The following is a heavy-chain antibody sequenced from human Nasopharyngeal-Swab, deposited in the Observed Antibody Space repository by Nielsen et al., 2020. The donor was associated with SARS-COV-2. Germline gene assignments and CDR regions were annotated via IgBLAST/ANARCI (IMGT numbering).Heavy chain of an antibody. J-gene: IGHJ4*02. CDR3: ATYYYDSSGYLVVDY. V-gene: IGHV1-8*01. D-gene: IGHD3-22*01. CDR1: GYTFTSYD. Sequence: ASVKVSCKASGYTFTSYDINWARQATGQGLEWMGWMNPNSGNTGYAQKFQGRVTMTRNTSISTAYMELSSLRSEDTAVYYCATYYYDSSGYLVVDYWGQGTLVTVSS. CDR2: MNPNSGNT.